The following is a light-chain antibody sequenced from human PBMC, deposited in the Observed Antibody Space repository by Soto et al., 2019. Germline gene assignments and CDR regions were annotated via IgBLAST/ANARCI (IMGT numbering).Light chain of an antibody. J-gene: IGKJ1*01. CDR2: EIS. V-gene: IGKV2-24*01. CDR3: KQATHLPWT. CDR1: QSLVHSNGNTY. Sequence: DIVMTQSALSPPVTLGQPASISCRSSQSLVHSNGNTYLTWLQQRPGQPPRLLIYEISNRFSGVQDRFSGGGAGTDFTLEISRVEAEDVGVYYCKQATHLPWTFGEGTKVEIK.